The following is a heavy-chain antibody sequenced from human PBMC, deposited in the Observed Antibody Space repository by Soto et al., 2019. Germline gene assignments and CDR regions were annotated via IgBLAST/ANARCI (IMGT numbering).Heavy chain of an antibody. D-gene: IGHD2-15*01. V-gene: IGHV3-74*03. CDR3: VKDMQLWRLDS. J-gene: IGHJ4*02. Sequence: EVQLVESGGGLVQPGESLRLSCAASGLTFRSYWMHWVRQAPGKGLVWVSRINTDGSVAMYVDSVKGRFTISRDNAKNTRYLDMNSRRAEDTAVYYCVKDMQLWRLDSWGQGPLVTVSS. CDR2: INTDGSVA. CDR1: GLTFRSYW.